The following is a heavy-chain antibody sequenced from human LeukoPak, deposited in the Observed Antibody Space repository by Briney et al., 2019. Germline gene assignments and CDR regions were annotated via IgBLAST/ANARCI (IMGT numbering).Heavy chain of an antibody. CDR3: ARDLAVPGTARGY. CDR2: INTNTGNP. J-gene: IGHJ4*02. V-gene: IGHV7-4-1*01. Sequence: ASVKVSCKASGYTFSAYDNSWMRQAPGQGLEWMGGINTNTGNPTYAQDFTGRFVFSLDSSVTTAYLQIDSVQADDTAVYFCARDLAVPGTARGYWGQGTLVTVSS. CDR1: GYTFSAYD. D-gene: IGHD6-19*01.